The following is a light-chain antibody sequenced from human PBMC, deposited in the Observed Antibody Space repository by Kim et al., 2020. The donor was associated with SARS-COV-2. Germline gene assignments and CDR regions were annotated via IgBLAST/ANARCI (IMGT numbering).Light chain of an antibody. CDR1: QSISNY. CDR2: AAS. Sequence: IQMTQSPSSLSASVGDRVTITCRASQSISNYLNWYQQRPGKAPKVLIYAASILQSGVPSRFSGSGSGTDFTLTISSLQPEDFATYYCQQRYSDFSEYTCGQGTKLEIK. V-gene: IGKV1-39*01. CDR3: QQRYSDFSEYT. J-gene: IGKJ2*01.